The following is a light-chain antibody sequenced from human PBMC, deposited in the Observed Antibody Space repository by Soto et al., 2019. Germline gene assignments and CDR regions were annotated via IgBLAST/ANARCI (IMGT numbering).Light chain of an antibody. CDR1: SSDVGGYNY. V-gene: IGLV2-8*01. J-gene: IGLJ1*01. CDR2: EVT. CDR3: SSYVGSNNFV. Sequence: QSALTQPPSASGSPGQSVTISCTGTSSDVGGYNYVSWYQQHPGKAPKLMISEVTKRPSGVPDRFSGSKSGNTASLTVSGLQAEDEADYYCSSYVGSNNFVFRTGTKVTVL.